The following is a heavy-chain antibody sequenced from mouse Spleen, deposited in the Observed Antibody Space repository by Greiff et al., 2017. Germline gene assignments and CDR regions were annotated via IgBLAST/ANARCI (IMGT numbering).Heavy chain of an antibody. Sequence: LQQPGSELVRPGASVKLSCKASGYTFTSYWMHWVKQRPGQGLEWIGNIYPGSGSTNYDEKFKSKATLTVDTSSSTAYMQLSSLTSEDSAVYYCTRDYYGSSGPLDYWGQGTTLTVSS. CDR1: GYTFTSYW. V-gene: IGHV1S22*01. CDR2: IYPGSGST. CDR3: TRDYYGSSGPLDY. D-gene: IGHD1-1*01. J-gene: IGHJ2*01.